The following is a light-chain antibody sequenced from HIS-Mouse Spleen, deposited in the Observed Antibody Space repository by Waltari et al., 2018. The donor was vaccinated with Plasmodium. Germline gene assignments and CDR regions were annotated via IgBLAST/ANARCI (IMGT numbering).Light chain of an antibody. Sequence: SYELTQPPSVSVSPGQTARITCPGDAVPKKYAYWYQQKSGQAPVLVIYEDSKRPSGVPERFSGSSSGTMATWTMSGARVEDEAEYYCYSTDSSGNHRVFGGGTKLTVL. J-gene: IGLJ3*02. CDR3: YSTDSSGNHRV. V-gene: IGLV3-10*01. CDR1: AVPKKY. CDR2: EDS.